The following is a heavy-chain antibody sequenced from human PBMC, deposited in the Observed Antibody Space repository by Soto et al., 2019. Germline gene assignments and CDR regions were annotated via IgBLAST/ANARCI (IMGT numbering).Heavy chain of an antibody. CDR2: IDWDDDK. V-gene: IGHV2-70*11. Sequence: SGPTLVNPTQTLTLTCTFSGFSLSTSGMCVSWIRQPPGKALEWLARIDWDDDKYYSTSLKTRLTISKDTSKNQVVLTMTNMDPVDTATYYCARIDTSSLNNWFDPWGQGTLVTVSS. D-gene: IGHD2-2*01. CDR3: ARIDTSSLNNWFDP. J-gene: IGHJ5*02. CDR1: GFSLSTSGMC.